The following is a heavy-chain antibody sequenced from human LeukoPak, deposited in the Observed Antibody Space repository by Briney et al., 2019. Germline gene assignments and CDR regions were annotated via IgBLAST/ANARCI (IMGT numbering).Heavy chain of an antibody. CDR2: IYYSGST. D-gene: IGHD1-1*01. CDR1: GGSISSGDYY. V-gene: IGHV4-30-4*08. J-gene: IGHJ6*02. Sequence: SETLSLTCTVSGGSISSGDYYWSWIRQPPGKGLEWIGYIYYSGSTYYNPSLKSRVTISVDTSKTQFSLKLSSVTAADTAVYYCAREAVLRYGMDVWGQGTTVTVSS. CDR3: AREAVLRYGMDV.